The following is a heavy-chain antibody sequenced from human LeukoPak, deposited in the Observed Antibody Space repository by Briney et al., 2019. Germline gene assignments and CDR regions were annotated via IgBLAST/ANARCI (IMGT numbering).Heavy chain of an antibody. D-gene: IGHD5-18*01. Sequence: PSQTLSLTCAVSGGSISSGGYSWSWIRQPPGKGLEWIGYIYHSGGTYYNPSLKSRVTISVDRSKNQFSLKLSSVTAADTAVYYCARGVTPVYFDYWGQGTLVTVSS. V-gene: IGHV4-30-2*01. CDR2: IYHSGGT. J-gene: IGHJ4*02. CDR1: GGSISSGGYS. CDR3: ARGVTPVYFDY.